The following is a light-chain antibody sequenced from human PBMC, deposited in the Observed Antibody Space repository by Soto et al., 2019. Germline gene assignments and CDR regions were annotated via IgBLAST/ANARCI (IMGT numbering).Light chain of an antibody. CDR1: QSVSST. J-gene: IGKJ1*01. Sequence: EIVMTQSPATLSVSPGERVTLSCRASQSVSSTLAWYQHKPGQAPRLLIHGASTRATGVPARFSGSGSGTEFTLTISSLHSEDFAVYHCHQYNNWPWTFGQGTKVEIK. CDR3: HQYNNWPWT. CDR2: GAS. V-gene: IGKV3-15*01.